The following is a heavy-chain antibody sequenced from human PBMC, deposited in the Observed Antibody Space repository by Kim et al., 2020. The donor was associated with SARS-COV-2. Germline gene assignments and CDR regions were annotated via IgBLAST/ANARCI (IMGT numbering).Heavy chain of an antibody. D-gene: IGHD1-26*01. J-gene: IGHJ4*02. V-gene: IGHV3-21*01. Sequence: YADPLKGRFTISRDNARDSLYLQMNSLRAEDTAVYYCARDSSSGSFARYWGQGTRVTVSS. CDR3: ARDSSSGSFARY.